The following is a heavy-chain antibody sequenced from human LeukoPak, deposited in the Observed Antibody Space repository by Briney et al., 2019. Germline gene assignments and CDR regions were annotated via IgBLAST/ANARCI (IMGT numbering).Heavy chain of an antibody. D-gene: IGHD1-26*01. Sequence: GGSLRLSCAASGLTVSSTSMTWVRQAPGKGLEWVSGFLSDGRIYYADSVKGRFTISKDNSQNTVNLQMDNLRAEDTATYYCGSYRRAYDIWGQGTVVTVAS. J-gene: IGHJ3*02. CDR2: FLSDGRI. CDR1: GLTVSSTS. CDR3: GSYRRAYDI. V-gene: IGHV3-53*01.